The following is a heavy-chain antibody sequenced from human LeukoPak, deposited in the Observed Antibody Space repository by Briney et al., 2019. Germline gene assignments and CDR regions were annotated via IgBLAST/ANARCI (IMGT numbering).Heavy chain of an antibody. CDR3: ARLPFSSGLITYWYFDL. CDR1: GGTISLYY. V-gene: IGHV4-59*01. D-gene: IGHD6-25*01. CDR2: INYSGST. Sequence: SETLSLTCTVSGGTISLYYWSWIRQPPGKGLEYIGFINYSGSTNYNPSLKSRVTISLDTSNNQFSLKLSSVTAADTAVYYCARLPFSSGLITYWYFDLWGRGTLVTVS. J-gene: IGHJ2*01.